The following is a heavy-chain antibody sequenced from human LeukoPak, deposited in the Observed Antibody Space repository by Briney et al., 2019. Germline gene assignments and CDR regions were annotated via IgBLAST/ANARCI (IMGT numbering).Heavy chain of an antibody. V-gene: IGHV3-66*02. CDR3: ARVRDYGGNSFDY. D-gene: IGHD4-23*01. Sequence: GGSLRLSCAASGFTVSSNCMSWVRQAPGKGLEWVSVIYSGGSTYYADSVKGRLTISRDNSKNTLYLQMNSLRAEDTAVYYCARVRDYGGNSFDYWGQGTLVTVSS. J-gene: IGHJ4*02. CDR1: GFTVSSNC. CDR2: IYSGGST.